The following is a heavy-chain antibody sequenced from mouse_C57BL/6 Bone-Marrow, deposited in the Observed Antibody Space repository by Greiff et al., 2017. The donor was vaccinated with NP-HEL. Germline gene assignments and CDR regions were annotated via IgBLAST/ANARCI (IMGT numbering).Heavy chain of an antibody. CDR3: ARTGSSSWFAY. CDR1: GYSFTDYE. CDR2: IDPETGGT. Sequence: VQLQQSGAELVRPGASVTLSCKASGYSFTDYEMHWVKQTPVHGLEWIGSIDPETGGTAYNKKFKGKAILTADKSSSTAYMELRRLTSEDSAVYYCARTGSSSWFAYWGQGTLVTVSA. D-gene: IGHD1-1*01. V-gene: IGHV1-15*01. J-gene: IGHJ3*01.